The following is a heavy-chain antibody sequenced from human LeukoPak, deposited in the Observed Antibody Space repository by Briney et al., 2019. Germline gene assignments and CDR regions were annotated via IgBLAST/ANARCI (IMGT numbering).Heavy chain of an antibody. CDR1: GFTFSSYG. V-gene: IGHV3-33*01. CDR2: IWYDGSNK. CDR3: ARDGSPGYDSSGYYYFDY. D-gene: IGHD3-22*01. Sequence: GRSLRLSCAASGFTFSSYGMHWVRQAPGEGLEWVAVIWYDGSNKYYADSVKGRFTISRDNSKNTLYLQMNSLRAEDTAVYYCARDGSPGYDSSGYYYFDYWGQGTLVTVSS. J-gene: IGHJ4*02.